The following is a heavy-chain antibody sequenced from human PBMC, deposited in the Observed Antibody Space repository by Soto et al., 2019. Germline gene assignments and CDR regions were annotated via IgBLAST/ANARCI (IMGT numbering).Heavy chain of an antibody. Sequence: QVQLVQSGAEVKKPGSSVKVSCKASGGTFSSYAISWVRQAPGQGLEWMGGTIPIFGTANYAQKFQGRVTITADESTRTAYMELSSLRSEDTAVYYCARLRPYSSGWYEGYFDYWGQGTLVTVSS. CDR1: GGTFSSYA. CDR2: TIPIFGTA. CDR3: ARLRPYSSGWYEGYFDY. D-gene: IGHD6-19*01. V-gene: IGHV1-69*01. J-gene: IGHJ4*02.